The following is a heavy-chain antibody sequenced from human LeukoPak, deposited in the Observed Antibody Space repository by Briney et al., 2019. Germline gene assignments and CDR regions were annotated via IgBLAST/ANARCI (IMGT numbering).Heavy chain of an antibody. CDR2: IYHSGST. CDR1: GYSISSGYY. J-gene: IGHJ4*02. D-gene: IGHD5-12*01. V-gene: IGHV4-38-2*02. Sequence: SETLSLTCTVSGYSISSGYYWGWIRQPPGEGLEWIGSIYHSGSTHYNPSLKSRVTISVDTSKNQFSLNLSSVTAADTAVYYCARVVATIVDYWGQGTLVTVSS. CDR3: ARVVATIVDY.